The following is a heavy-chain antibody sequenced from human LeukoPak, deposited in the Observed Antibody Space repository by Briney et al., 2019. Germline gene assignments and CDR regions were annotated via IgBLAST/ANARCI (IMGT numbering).Heavy chain of an antibody. CDR3: ARPPSAHDYGGNSGY. V-gene: IGHV3-48*03. CDR2: ISSSGSTM. CDR1: GFTLSSYN. Sequence: PGGSLRLSCVASGFTLSSYNIHWIRQAPGKGLEWVSYISSSGSTMYYADSVRGRFTISRDNAENSLSLQMNSLRVEDTAVYYCARPPSAHDYGGNSGYWGQGILVTVSS. D-gene: IGHD4-23*01. J-gene: IGHJ4*02.